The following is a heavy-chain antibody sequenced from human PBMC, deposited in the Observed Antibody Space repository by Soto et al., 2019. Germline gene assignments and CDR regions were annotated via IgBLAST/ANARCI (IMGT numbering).Heavy chain of an antibody. CDR3: AGMPYTSGLRFDP. J-gene: IGHJ5*02. CDR2: IYQSGVT. D-gene: IGHD6-19*01. V-gene: IGHV4-30-2*01. CDR1: GGSISNAAYS. Sequence: SETLSLTCTVSGGSISNAAYSWSWIRQPPGKALQWIGFIYQSGVTSYNPSLASRVSISLDRSNNQCSLKLKSVTAADTAVYFCAGMPYTSGLRFDPWGPGTLVTVSS.